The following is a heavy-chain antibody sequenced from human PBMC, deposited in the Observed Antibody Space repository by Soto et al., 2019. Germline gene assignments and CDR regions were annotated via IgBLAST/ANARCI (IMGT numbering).Heavy chain of an antibody. V-gene: IGHV3-21*01. D-gene: IGHD5-12*01. Sequence: EVQLVESGGGLVKPGGSLRLSCAASGFTFSSYSMNWVRQAPGKGLEWVSSISSSSSYIYYADSVKGRFTISRDNAKNSLYLQMNSLRAEDTAVYYWARDIGKRWLHSYYYGMDVWGQGTTVTVSS. CDR3: ARDIGKRWLHSYYYGMDV. J-gene: IGHJ6*02. CDR2: ISSSSSYI. CDR1: GFTFSSYS.